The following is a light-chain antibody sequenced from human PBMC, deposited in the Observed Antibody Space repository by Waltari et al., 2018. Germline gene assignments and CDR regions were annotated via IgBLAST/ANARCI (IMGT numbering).Light chain of an antibody. V-gene: IGLV3-1*01. CDR1: NLEDKY. CDR2: QDF. Sequence: SYELTQPPSVSVSPGQTATITCSGDNLEDKYVCWYQQRPGQSPLLVIFQDFKRPSGIPERFSGSNSGQTATLTISGTQAIDEADYYCQALDSSRNAMIFGGGTKLTVL. CDR3: QALDSSRNAMI. J-gene: IGLJ2*01.